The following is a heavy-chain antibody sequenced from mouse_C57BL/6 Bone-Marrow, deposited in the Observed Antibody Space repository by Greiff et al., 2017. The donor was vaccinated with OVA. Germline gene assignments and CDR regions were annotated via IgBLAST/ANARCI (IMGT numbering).Heavy chain of an antibody. CDR3: ARSVYYDYDGGHY. D-gene: IGHD2-4*01. CDR1: GYAFSSSW. CDR2: IYPGDGDT. V-gene: IGHV1-82*01. Sequence: VKLVESGPELVKPGASVKISCKASGYAFSSSWMNWVKQRPGKGLEWIGRIYPGDGDTNYNGKFKGKATLTADKSSSTAYMQLSSLTSEDSAVYFCARSVYYDYDGGHYWGQGTTLTVSS. J-gene: IGHJ2*01.